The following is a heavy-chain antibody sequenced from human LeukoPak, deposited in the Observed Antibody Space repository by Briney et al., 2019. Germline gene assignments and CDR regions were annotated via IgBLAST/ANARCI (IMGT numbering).Heavy chain of an antibody. D-gene: IGHD6-13*01. J-gene: IGHJ4*02. Sequence: GGSLRLSCAASGFTFSDYYMSWIRQAPGKGLEWVSAISGSGGSTYYADSVKGRFTISRDNAKNSLYLQMNSLRAEDTAVYYCAREGQAGPFDYWGQGTLVTVSS. CDR2: ISGSGGST. CDR1: GFTFSDYY. V-gene: IGHV3-11*04. CDR3: AREGQAGPFDY.